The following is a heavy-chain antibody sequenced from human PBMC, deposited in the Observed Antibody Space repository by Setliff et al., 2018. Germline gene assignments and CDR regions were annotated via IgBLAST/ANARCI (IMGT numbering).Heavy chain of an antibody. CDR2: MNPNSGNT. CDR1: GYTFTSYD. V-gene: IGHV1-8*03. J-gene: IGHJ4*02. D-gene: IGHD2-15*01. Sequence: ASVKVSCKASGYTFTSYDINWVRQATGQGLEWMGWMNPNSGNTGYAQKFQGRVTITRNTSISTAYMELSSLRSEDTAVYYCARDLVGYCSGGSCYDWDYWGQGTLVTVSS. CDR3: ARDLVGYCSGGSCYDWDY.